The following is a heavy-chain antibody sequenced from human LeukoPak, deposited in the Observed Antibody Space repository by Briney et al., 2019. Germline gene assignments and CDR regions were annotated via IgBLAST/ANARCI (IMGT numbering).Heavy chain of an antibody. Sequence: GGSLRLSCAASGFTFSSYSMNWVRQAPGKGLEWVSSISSSSSYTYYADSVKGRFTISRDNSKNTLYLQMNSLRAEDTAVYYCAKDGHPGLVRLTGDYWGQGTLVTVSS. J-gene: IGHJ4*02. CDR3: AKDGHPGLVRLTGDY. D-gene: IGHD3/OR15-3a*01. CDR2: ISSSSSYT. V-gene: IGHV3-21*04. CDR1: GFTFSSYS.